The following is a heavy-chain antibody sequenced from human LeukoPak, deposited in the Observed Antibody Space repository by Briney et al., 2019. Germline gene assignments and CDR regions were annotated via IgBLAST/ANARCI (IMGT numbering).Heavy chain of an antibody. J-gene: IGHJ5*02. CDR2: IYTSGST. CDR1: GVFISSGSYY. V-gene: IGHV4-61*02. Sequence: SQTLSLTCTVSGVFISSGSYYWSWIRQPAGKGLEWIGRIYTSGSTNYNPSLKSRVTISVDTSKNQFSLKLSSVTAADTAVYYCASSYDFWSGSWFDPWGQGTLVTVSS. CDR3: ASSYDFWSGSWFDP. D-gene: IGHD3-3*01.